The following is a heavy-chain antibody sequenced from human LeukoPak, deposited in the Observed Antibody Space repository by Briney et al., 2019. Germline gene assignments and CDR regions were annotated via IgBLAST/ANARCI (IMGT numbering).Heavy chain of an antibody. J-gene: IGHJ5*02. CDR1: GGSFSGYY. CDR3: ARGSEAGFDP. CDR2: INHSGST. V-gene: IGHV4-34*01. Sequence: KPSETLSLNCAVYGGSFSGYYWSWIRQPPGKGLEWIGEINHSGSTNYNPSLKSRVTISVDTSKNQFSLKLSSVTAADTAVYYCARGSEAGFDPWRQGTLVTVSA.